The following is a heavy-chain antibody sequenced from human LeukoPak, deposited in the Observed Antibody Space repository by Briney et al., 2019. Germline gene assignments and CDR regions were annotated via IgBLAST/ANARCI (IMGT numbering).Heavy chain of an antibody. CDR1: GGTFSSYA. CDR3: ARDTDSSGFDY. V-gene: IGHV1-69*04. J-gene: IGHJ4*02. CDR2: IIPIFGIA. Sequence: SVTVSCKASGGTFSSYAISWVRQAPGQGLEWMGRIIPIFGIANYAQKFQGRVTITADKSTSTAYMELSSLRSEDTAVYYCARDTDSSGFDYWGQGTLVTVSS. D-gene: IGHD3-22*01.